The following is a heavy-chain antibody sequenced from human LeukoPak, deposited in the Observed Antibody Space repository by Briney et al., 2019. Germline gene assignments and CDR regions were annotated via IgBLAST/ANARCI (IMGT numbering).Heavy chain of an antibody. Sequence: SVKVSCKASGGTFSSYAISWVRQAPGQGLEWMGRIIPILGIANYAQKFQGRVTITADKSTSTAYMELSSLRSEDTAVYYCARSMVSGGSLNWFDPWGQGTLVTVSS. V-gene: IGHV1-69*04. CDR3: ARSMVSGGSLNWFDP. CDR2: IIPILGIA. J-gene: IGHJ5*02. CDR1: GGTFSSYA. D-gene: IGHD2-15*01.